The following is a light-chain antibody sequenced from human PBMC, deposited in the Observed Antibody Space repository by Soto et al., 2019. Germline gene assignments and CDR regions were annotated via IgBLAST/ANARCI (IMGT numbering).Light chain of an antibody. CDR3: HHFGSLPET. CDR1: QGIKSW. V-gene: IGKV1-12*01. CDR2: AAS. J-gene: IGKJ1*01. Sequence: DIQMTQSPSSVSASVGDRVTITCRASQGIKSWLAWYQHKPGQAPKVLIFAASSLQSGVPSRFSGSGSGTDFTLTISRLEPEDFAVYYCHHFGSLPETLGQGTNVE.